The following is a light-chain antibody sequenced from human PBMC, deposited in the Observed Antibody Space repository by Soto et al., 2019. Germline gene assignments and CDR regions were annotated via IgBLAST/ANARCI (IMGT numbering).Light chain of an antibody. J-gene: IGKJ1*01. CDR2: GAS. Sequence: EIVMTHSPATLSVSPGERATLSCRASESVSSSLAWYQHKPGQAPRLLIYGASTRATGVPARFSGSGSGTDFNLSISSLQSEDFAVYYCQQYNVWPQWTFGQGTKV. CDR3: QQYNVWPQWT. V-gene: IGKV3-15*01. CDR1: ESVSSS.